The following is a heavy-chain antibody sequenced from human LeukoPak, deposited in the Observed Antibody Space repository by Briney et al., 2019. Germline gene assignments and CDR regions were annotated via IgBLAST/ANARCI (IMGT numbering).Heavy chain of an antibody. V-gene: IGHV3-21*01. CDR3: ARVVPHYYAMDV. D-gene: IGHD3-10*01. CDR1: GFSFSTYS. CDR2: ITSSSSSI. Sequence: GGSLRLSCAASGFSFSTYSMNWVRQAPGKGLQWVSSITSSSSSIYYADSVKGRFTISRDNAKNSLYLQMNSLRAEDTAVYYCARVVPHYYAMDVWGQGTTVTVSS. J-gene: IGHJ6*02.